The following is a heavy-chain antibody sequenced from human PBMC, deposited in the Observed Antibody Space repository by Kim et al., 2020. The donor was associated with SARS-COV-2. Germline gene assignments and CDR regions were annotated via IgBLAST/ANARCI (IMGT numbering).Heavy chain of an antibody. V-gene: IGHV3-30-3*01. CDR2: ISYDGNNK. CDR3: ARDGGGKWNRAFYYYGMDV. J-gene: IGHJ6*02. Sequence: GGSLRLSCTASGFTFSTHAIHWVRQAPGKGLKWVATISYDGNNKYYADSVKGRITISRDNSKNTLFLQMNSLRPEDTAVYYCARDGGGKWNRAFYYYGMDVWGQGTTVTVSS. CDR1: GFTFSTHA. D-gene: IGHD1-20*01.